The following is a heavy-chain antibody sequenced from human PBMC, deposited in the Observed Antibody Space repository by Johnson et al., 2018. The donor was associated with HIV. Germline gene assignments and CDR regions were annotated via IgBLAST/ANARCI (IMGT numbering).Heavy chain of an antibody. CDR2: ISSSSRTI. CDR1: GFTFSPYS. J-gene: IGHJ3*02. D-gene: IGHD6-6*01. Sequence: VQLVESGGGLVQPGGSLRLSCAASGFTFSPYSMNWVRQAPGKGLEWVSYISSSSRTIYYADSVKGRFTISRDNAKNSLYLQMNSLRAEDTAVYDCARAYSSSSGRDAFDIWGQGTVVTVSS. V-gene: IGHV3-48*01. CDR3: ARAYSSSSGRDAFDI.